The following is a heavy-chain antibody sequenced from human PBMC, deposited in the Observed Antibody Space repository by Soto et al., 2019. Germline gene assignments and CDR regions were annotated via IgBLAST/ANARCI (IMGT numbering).Heavy chain of an antibody. CDR1: GYIFTNYD. CDR3: ARFGSAPYCLYGVDV. J-gene: IGHJ6*02. D-gene: IGHD3-10*01. V-gene: IGHV1-18*01. Sequence: QVPLVQSETEVKKPGASVKVSCKASGYIFTNYDITWVRQAPGQGLEWMGWVSGYTGNTTYAQKFQDRVSMTTDTSTSRVCMELRSLRSDATAVYYCARFGSAPYCLYGVDVWGQGTTFFVSS. CDR2: VSGYTGNT.